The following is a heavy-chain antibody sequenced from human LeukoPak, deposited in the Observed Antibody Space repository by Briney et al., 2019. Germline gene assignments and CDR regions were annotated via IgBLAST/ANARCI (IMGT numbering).Heavy chain of an antibody. CDR1: GGTFSSYA. CDR3: ARLVPAATDFDY. V-gene: IGHV1-2*02. J-gene: IGHJ4*02. D-gene: IGHD2-2*01. Sequence: GASVKVSCKASGGTFSSYAISWVRQAPGQGLEWLGWINPNSGGTNYAQKFQGRVTMTRDTSISTAYMELSRLRSDDTAVYYCARLVPAATDFDYWGQGTLVTVSS. CDR2: INPNSGGT.